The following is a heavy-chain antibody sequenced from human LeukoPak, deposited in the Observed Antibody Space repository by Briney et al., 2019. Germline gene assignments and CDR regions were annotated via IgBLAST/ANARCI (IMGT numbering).Heavy chain of an antibody. CDR3: AREVGDGYNYPGAFDI. J-gene: IGHJ3*02. D-gene: IGHD5-24*01. V-gene: IGHV4-39*07. CDR1: GVSISSDDYF. CDR2: VSYSGST. Sequence: SETLSLTCTVSGVSISSDDYFWGWIRQSPGKGLEWIASVSYSGSTYYNPSLKSRVTISVDTSKNQFSLKLSSVTAADTAVYYCAREVGDGYNYPGAFDIWGQGTMVTVSS.